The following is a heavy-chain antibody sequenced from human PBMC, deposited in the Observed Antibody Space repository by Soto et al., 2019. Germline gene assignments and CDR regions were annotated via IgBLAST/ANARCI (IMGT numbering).Heavy chain of an antibody. D-gene: IGHD5-12*01. Sequence: TSSLTCPISESSVARNSASLNCISQSPSRGLQWLGRTYYSSKLYNDYAVSVKSPIPINPDTSKNQFSLQLNSVTPEDTAVYYCARAPLIVATSSFYYYYGMDVWGQGTTGTVSS. CDR2: TYYSSKLYN. V-gene: IGHV6-1*01. J-gene: IGHJ6*02. CDR1: ESSVARNSAS. CDR3: ARAPLIVATSSFYYYYGMDV.